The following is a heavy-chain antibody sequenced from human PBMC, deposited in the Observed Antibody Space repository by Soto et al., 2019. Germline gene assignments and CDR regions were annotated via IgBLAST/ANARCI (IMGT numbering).Heavy chain of an antibody. CDR3: ARETGYFFFQAEDGIRDL. V-gene: IGHV1-18*01. J-gene: IGHJ2*01. CDR2: ISAYNGNT. Sequence: VRQAPGQGLEWMGCISAYNGNTNYAQKLQGRVTASTDTSTSTAYMELRSLRSDDTAVYYWARETGYFFFQAEDGIRDL. D-gene: IGHD3-3*01.